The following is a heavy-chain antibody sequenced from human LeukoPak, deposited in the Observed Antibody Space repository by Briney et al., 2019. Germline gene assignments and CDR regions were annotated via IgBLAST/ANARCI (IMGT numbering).Heavy chain of an antibody. CDR1: GYTFSSYD. Sequence: GASVKVSCKASGYTFSSYDINWVRQATGQGLEWMGWMNPNSGNTGYAQKFQGRLNMTRNTSIDTAHMELSSLRSDDTAVYYCARRVGSGWPVQHWGQGTLVTVSS. CDR3: ARRVGSGWPVQH. CDR2: MNPNSGNT. D-gene: IGHD6-19*01. V-gene: IGHV1-8*01. J-gene: IGHJ1*01.